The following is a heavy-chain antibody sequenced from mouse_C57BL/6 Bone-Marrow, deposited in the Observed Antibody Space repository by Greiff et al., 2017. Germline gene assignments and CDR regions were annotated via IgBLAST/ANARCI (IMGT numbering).Heavy chain of an antibody. CDR2: ISYDGSN. V-gene: IGHV3-6*01. J-gene: IGHJ4*01. Sequence: LQESGPGLVKPSQSLSLTCSVTGYSITSGYYWNWIRQFPGNKLEWMGYISYDGSNNYNPSLKNRISITRDTSKNQFFLKLNSVTTEDTATYYCARGKTPSYWGQGTSVTVSS. CDR1: GYSITSGYY. D-gene: IGHD6-1*01. CDR3: ARGKTPSY.